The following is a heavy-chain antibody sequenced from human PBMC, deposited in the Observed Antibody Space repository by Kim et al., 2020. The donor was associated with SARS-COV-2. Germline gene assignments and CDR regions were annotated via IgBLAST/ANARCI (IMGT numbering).Heavy chain of an antibody. CDR1: SDSISSYY. CDR3: TRSEGRGSWHQFAY. V-gene: IGHV4-59*01. D-gene: IGHD6-13*01. CDR2: IYYSGST. Sequence: SETLSLTCTVSSDSISSYYWSWIRQLPGKGLEWLGYIYYSGSTDYNPSLKSRVTISWDTSKNQVSLDVTSVSAADTAGYYCTRSEGRGSWHQFAYWGQG. J-gene: IGHJ4*02.